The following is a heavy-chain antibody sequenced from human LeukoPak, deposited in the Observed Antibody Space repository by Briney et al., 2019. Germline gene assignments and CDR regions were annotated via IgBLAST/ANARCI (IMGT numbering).Heavy chain of an antibody. CDR1: GFTFTSYA. CDR3: PRATHGSSHFDY. Sequence: GGSLRLSCAASGFTFTSYAMTWVRQAPGKGLEWVSAISGSGGSTYYADSVKGRFTISRDNSKNTLYLQMNSLRAEDTAVYYGPRATHGSSHFDYWGQGTVVTVSS. J-gene: IGHJ4*02. D-gene: IGHD2-15*01. CDR2: ISGSGGST. V-gene: IGHV3-23*01.